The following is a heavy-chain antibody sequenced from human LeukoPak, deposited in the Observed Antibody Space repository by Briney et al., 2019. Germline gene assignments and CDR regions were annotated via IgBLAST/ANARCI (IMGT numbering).Heavy chain of an antibody. CDR3: ARDEGCGGSCYSDY. CDR1: GYTFTNYG. V-gene: IGHV1-2*02. J-gene: IGHJ4*02. D-gene: IGHD2-15*01. Sequence: ASVKVSCKTSGYTFTNYGISWVRQAPGQGLEWMGWINPNSGGTNYAQKFQGRVTMTRDTSISTAYMELSRLRSDDTAVYYCARDEGCGGSCYSDYWGQGTLVTVSS. CDR2: INPNSGGT.